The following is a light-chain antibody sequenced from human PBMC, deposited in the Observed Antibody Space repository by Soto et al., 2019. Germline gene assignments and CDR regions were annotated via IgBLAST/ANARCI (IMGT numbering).Light chain of an antibody. J-gene: IGKJ1*01. V-gene: IGKV3-20*01. CDR2: GAS. Sequence: IVLTQSPATLSLSPGERATLSCRASQSVSNKLAWYQQKPGQAPRIIIFGASGRATGIPDRFSGSGSGTDFTLTISRLEPEDFAVYYCQQYGSLSWTFGQGTKVDIK. CDR1: QSVSNK. CDR3: QQYGSLSWT.